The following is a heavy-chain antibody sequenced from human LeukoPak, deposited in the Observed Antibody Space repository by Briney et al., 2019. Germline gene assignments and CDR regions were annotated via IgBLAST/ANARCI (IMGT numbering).Heavy chain of an antibody. Sequence: GGSLRLSCAASGFSFSNYEMNWVRQAPGKGLEWVSYISSGATTIYYADSVKGRFTISRDNAKNSLYLQTNSLRAEDTAVYYCASGGGIYSYYFDYWGQGTLVTVSS. D-gene: IGHD1-26*01. V-gene: IGHV3-48*03. CDR1: GFSFSNYE. J-gene: IGHJ4*02. CDR2: ISSGATTI. CDR3: ASGGGIYSYYFDY.